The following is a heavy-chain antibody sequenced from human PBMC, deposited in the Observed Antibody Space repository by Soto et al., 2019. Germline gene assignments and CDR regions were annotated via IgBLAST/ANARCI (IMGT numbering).Heavy chain of an antibody. CDR1: GGRIRIGA. CDR3: ACSNSQPTHVRWTYSGMDV. CDR2: IIPIFGTA. V-gene: IGHV1-69*06. J-gene: IGHJ6*02. Sequence: GASAQRCWKAPGGRIRIGAIRCVRQAPSQGLEWMGGIIPIFGTANYAQKFQGRVTITADKSTSTAYMELSSLRSEDTAVYYCACSNSQPTHVRWTYSGMDVWGQRTTVTVSS. D-gene: IGHD2-8*01.